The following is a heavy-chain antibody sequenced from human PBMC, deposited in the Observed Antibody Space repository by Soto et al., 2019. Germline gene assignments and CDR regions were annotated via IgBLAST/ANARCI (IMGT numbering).Heavy chain of an antibody. CDR2: IYPSGMP. CDR3: ARERGGYGLFDS. CDR1: GGSISDAAYS. J-gene: IGHJ4*02. Sequence: QLQLQESGSGLVKPSHTLSLTCTVSGGSISDAAYSWSWIRQPPGKGLEWIGYIYPSGMPFYNPSLRSRVTISIDRSNDQFSRNLRSVTAADTAVYYCARERGGYGLFDSWGQGILVTVSS. D-gene: IGHD5-18*01. V-gene: IGHV4-30-2*01.